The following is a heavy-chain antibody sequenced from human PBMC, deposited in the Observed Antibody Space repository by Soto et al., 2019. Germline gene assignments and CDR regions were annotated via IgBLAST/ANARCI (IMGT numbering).Heavy chain of an antibody. CDR3: ARHVTANYCYYMDV. CDR2: IYPGDSST. J-gene: IGHJ6*03. D-gene: IGHD1-20*01. CDR1: GYIFSSYW. V-gene: IGHV5-51*01. Sequence: GESLKISCKGSGYIFSSYWIGWVRQMPGKGLEWMGIIYPGDSSTRYSPSFQGQVTISADKSISTAYLQWSSLKASDTAIYYCARHVTANYCYYMDVWGKGTTVTVSS.